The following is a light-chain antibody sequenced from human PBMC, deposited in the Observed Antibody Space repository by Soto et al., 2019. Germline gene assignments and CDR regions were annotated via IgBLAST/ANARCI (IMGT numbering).Light chain of an antibody. V-gene: IGKV1-39*01. CDR1: QTINHF. Sequence: DIQMTQSPSSLSASVGDGVTITCRASQTINHFLNWYQQKPGKAPKLLIYGASYLQSGVPSRFSGSGSGTDFTLTISSVQPEDLATYYCQQSNIGPPITFGQGTRLEIK. CDR3: QQSNIGPPIT. J-gene: IGKJ5*01. CDR2: GAS.